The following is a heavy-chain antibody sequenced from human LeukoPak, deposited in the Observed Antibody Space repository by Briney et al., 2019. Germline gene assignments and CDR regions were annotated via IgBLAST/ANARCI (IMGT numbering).Heavy chain of an antibody. CDR1: GGSISSSNW. D-gene: IGHD3-10*01. CDR3: ARASSRGVTNWFDP. CDR2: IHHSGST. V-gene: IGHV4-4*02. J-gene: IGHJ5*02. Sequence: SETLSLTCAVSGGSISSSNWWSWVRQPPGKGLEWIGEIHHSGSTNYNPSLKSRVTMSVDTSKNQFSLKLSSVTAADTAVYYCARASSRGVTNWFDPWGQGTLVTVSS.